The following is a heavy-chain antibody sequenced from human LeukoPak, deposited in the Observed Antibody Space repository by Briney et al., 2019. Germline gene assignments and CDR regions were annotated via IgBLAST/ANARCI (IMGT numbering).Heavy chain of an antibody. Sequence: SETLALTCKVSRAAVKTYSWSWIRQPPGKGLEWIGLISYSGAANYNPSLKSRVTISVDTSKNQFSLKLSSVTAADTAVYYCARRILRFLEWSRGYFDYWGQGTLVTVSS. CDR2: ISYSGAA. V-gene: IGHV4-59*02. D-gene: IGHD3-3*01. CDR3: ARRILRFLEWSRGYFDY. J-gene: IGHJ4*02. CDR1: RAAVKTYS.